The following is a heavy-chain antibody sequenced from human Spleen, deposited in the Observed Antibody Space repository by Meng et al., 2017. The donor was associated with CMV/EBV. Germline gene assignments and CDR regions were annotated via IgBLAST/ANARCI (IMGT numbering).Heavy chain of an antibody. D-gene: IGHD6-13*01. CDR1: GGSISRYY. Sequence: VLLQASGPGLVTPSETLFLTCTLSGGSISRYYWSWIRQPAGKGLEWIGRIYTSGSTNYNPSLKSRVTMSVDTSKNQFSLKLSSVTAADTAVYYCAREPEGINWFDPWGQGTLVTVSS. CDR3: AREPEGINWFDP. CDR2: IYTSGST. J-gene: IGHJ5*02. V-gene: IGHV4-4*07.